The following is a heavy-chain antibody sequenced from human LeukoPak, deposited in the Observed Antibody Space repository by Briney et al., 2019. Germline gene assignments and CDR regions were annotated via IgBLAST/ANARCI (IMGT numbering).Heavy chain of an antibody. CDR1: GFTVSSKY. D-gene: IGHD4-17*01. CDR3: ARGIVDYGDYGLDY. Sequence: GGSLRHSCAASGFTVSSKYMSWVRQAPGKGLEWVSVIYSGGDTYYADSVKGRFTISRDNSKNTLYLQMNSLRAEDTALYYCARGIVDYGDYGLDYWGQGTLVTVSS. V-gene: IGHV3-66*01. CDR2: IYSGGDT. J-gene: IGHJ4*02.